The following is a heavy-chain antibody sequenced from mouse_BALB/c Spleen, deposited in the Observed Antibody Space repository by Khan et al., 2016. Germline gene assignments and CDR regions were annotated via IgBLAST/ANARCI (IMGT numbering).Heavy chain of an antibody. J-gene: IGHJ2*01. Sequence: QIQLVQSGPELKKPGETVKISCKASGYTFTDYSMHWVKQAPGKGLKWMGWINTETGEPTYADDFKGRFAFSLVTSASTAYLQINNLKNEDTATYFCASYDYGYFDYWGQGTTLTVSS. CDR3: ASYDYGYFDY. D-gene: IGHD2-4*01. CDR2: INTETGEP. CDR1: GYTFTDYS. V-gene: IGHV9-2-1*01.